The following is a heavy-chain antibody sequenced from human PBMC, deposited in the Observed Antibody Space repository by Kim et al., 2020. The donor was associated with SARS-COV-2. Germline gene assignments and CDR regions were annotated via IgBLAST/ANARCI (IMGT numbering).Heavy chain of an antibody. Sequence: ASVKVSCKASGYTFTSYGISWVRQAPGQGLEWMGWISAYNGNTNYAQKLQGRVTMTTDTSTSTAYMELRSLRSDDTAVYYCARETRTRYSIAAAGTVVFGFQHWGQGTLVTVSS. V-gene: IGHV1-18*04. D-gene: IGHD6-13*01. CDR3: ARETRTRYSIAAAGTVVFGFQH. CDR1: GYTFTSYG. CDR2: ISAYNGNT. J-gene: IGHJ1*01.